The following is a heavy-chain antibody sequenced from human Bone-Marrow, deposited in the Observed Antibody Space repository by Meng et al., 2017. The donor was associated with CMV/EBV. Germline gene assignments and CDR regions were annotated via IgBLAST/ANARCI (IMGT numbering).Heavy chain of an antibody. CDR2: INPNSGGT. J-gene: IGHJ6*02. Sequence: ASVKVSCKASGYTFTGYYMHRVRQAPGQGLEWMGWINPNSGGTNYAQKFQGRVTMTRDTSTSTVYMELSSLRSEDTAVYYCALKSDVWGQGTTVTVSS. CDR3: ALKSDV. V-gene: IGHV1-2*02. CDR1: GYTFTGYY.